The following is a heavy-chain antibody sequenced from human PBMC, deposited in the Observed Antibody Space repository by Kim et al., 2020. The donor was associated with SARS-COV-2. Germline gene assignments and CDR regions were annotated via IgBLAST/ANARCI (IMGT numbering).Heavy chain of an antibody. D-gene: IGHD3-22*01. CDR2: ISWNSGSI. CDR1: GFTFGDYA. J-gene: IGHJ3*02. V-gene: IGHV3-9*01. CDR3: AKAATMIVKDAFDI. Sequence: GGSLRLSCAASGFTFGDYAMHWVRQAPGKGLEWVSGISWNSGSIGYADSVKGRFTISRDNAKNSLYLQMNSLRAEDTALYYCAKAATMIVKDAFDIWGQGTMVTVSS.